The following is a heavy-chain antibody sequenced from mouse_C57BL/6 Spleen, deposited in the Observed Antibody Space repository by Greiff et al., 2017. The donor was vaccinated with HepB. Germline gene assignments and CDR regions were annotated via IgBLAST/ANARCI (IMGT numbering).Heavy chain of an antibody. J-gene: IGHJ4*01. V-gene: IGHV14-4*01. D-gene: IGHD1-1*01. CDR1: GFNIKDDY. CDR3: TITTVVAYYAMDY. Sequence: EVQLQQSGAELVRPGASVKLSCTASGFNIKDDYMHWVKQRPEQGLEWIGWIDPEKGDTEYASKFQGKATITADPSSNTAYLQLSSLTSEDTAVYYCTITTVVAYYAMDYWGQGTSVTVSS. CDR2: IDPEKGDT.